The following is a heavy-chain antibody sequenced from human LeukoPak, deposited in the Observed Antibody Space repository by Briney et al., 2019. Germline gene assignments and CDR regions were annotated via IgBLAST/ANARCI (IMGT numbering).Heavy chain of an antibody. V-gene: IGHV4-59*01. J-gene: IGHJ4*02. CDR1: GGSIGSYY. CDR2: IYNSGST. D-gene: IGHD5-24*01. Sequence: SETLSLTCTVSGGSIGSYYWSWIRQPPGKGLEWIGYIYNSGSTNYSPSLKSRVSISVDTPKNQFSLRLSSVTAADTAVYYCARPSRDGYRYTFDYWGQGVLVTVSS. CDR3: ARPSRDGYRYTFDY.